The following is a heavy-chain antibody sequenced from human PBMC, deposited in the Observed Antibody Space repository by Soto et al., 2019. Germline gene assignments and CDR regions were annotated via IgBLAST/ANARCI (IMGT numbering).Heavy chain of an antibody. J-gene: IGHJ4*02. D-gene: IGHD2-21*01. CDR1: GYTFTNYH. CDR3: ARGDWYFDY. Sequence: QVQLVQSGAEVMKPGASVKVSCKASGYTFTNYHITWVRQAPGQGLEWMGRVSAYDGHTSSAQQLQGRVTMTTDTSTNTAYMELRSLRSDDTAVYYCARGDWYFDYWGQGTLVTVSS. CDR2: VSAYDGHT. V-gene: IGHV1-18*01.